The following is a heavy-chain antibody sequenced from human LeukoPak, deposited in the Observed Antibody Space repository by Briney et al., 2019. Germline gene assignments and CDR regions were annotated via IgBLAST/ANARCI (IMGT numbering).Heavy chain of an antibody. CDR3: ARLGDTAMPPNAFDI. V-gene: IGHV4-39*07. D-gene: IGHD5-18*01. J-gene: IGHJ3*02. CDR1: GGSISSSSYY. Sequence: SETLSLTCTVSGGSISSSSYYWGWIRQPPGKGLEWIGSIYYSGSTYYNPSLKSRVTISVDTSKNQFSLKLSSVTAADTAVYYCARLGDTAMPPNAFDIWGQGTMVTVS. CDR2: IYYSGST.